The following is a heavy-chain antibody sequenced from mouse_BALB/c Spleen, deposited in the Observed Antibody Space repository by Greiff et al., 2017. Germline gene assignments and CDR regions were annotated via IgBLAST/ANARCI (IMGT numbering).Heavy chain of an antibody. Sequence: VQLQQPGAELVKPGASVKMSCKASGYTFTSYWMHWVKQRPGQGLEWIGVIDPSDSYTSYNQKFKGKATLTVDTSSSTAYMQLSSLTSEDSAVYYCTRGLTGYYFDYWGQGTTLTVSS. CDR2: IDPSDSYT. J-gene: IGHJ2*01. CDR3: TRGLTGYYFDY. CDR1: GYTFTSYW. D-gene: IGHD4-1*01. V-gene: IGHV1S127*01.